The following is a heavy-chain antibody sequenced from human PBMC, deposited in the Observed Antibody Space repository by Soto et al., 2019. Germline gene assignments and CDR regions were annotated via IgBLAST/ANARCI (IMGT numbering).Heavy chain of an antibody. J-gene: IGHJ6*02. CDR3: ARTYCSSTSCYPRFYYYGMDV. CDR1: GGTFSSYA. V-gene: IGHV1-69*06. CDR2: IIPIFGTA. D-gene: IGHD2-2*01. Sequence: SVKVSCKASGGTFSSYAISWVRQAPGRGLEWMGGIIPIFGTANYAQKFQGRVTITADKSTSTAYMELSSLRSEDTAVYYCARTYCSSTSCYPRFYYYGMDVWGQGTTVTVSS.